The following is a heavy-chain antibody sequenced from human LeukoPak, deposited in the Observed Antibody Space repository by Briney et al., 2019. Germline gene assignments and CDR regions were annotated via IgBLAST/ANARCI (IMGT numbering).Heavy chain of an antibody. CDR2: IYYSGST. Sequence: SETLSLTCTVSGGSISSYYWSWIRQPPGKGLEWIGYIYYSGSTNYNPSLKSRVTISVDTSKNQFSLKLSSVTAADTAVYYCARDNSPYYFDYWGQGTLVTVSS. J-gene: IGHJ4*02. CDR3: ARDNSPYYFDY. CDR1: GGSISSYY. V-gene: IGHV4-59*01.